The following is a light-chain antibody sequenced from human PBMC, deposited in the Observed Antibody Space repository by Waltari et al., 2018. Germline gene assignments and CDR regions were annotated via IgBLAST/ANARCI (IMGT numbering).Light chain of an antibody. CDR2: KAS. CDR3: QQYNSYWT. CDR1: QSISTY. V-gene: IGKV1-5*03. Sequence: DIQMTQSPSSLSGSVGDRVTITCRASQSISTYLNWYQQKPGKAPKLLIYKASSLESGVPSRFSGSGSGTEFTLTISSLQPDDFATYYCQQYNSYWTFGQGTKVEIK. J-gene: IGKJ1*01.